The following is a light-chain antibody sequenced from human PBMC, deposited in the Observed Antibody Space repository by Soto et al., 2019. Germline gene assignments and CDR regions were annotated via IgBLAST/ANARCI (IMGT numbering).Light chain of an antibody. Sequence: EIILTQSPDTLSLSPGERATISCRASPTVSSNYLAWCQQRPGQAPRLLIYGASTRAAGIPDRFSGSGSGTDFTLTITRLEPEDSAVYFCQQYTGPPTTFGQGTRLDIK. CDR2: GAS. CDR1: PTVSSNY. J-gene: IGKJ5*01. V-gene: IGKV3-20*01. CDR3: QQYTGPPTT.